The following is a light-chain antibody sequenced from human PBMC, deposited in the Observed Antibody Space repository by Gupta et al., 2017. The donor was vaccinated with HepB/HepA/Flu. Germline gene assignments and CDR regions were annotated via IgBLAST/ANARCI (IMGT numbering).Light chain of an antibody. V-gene: IGKV3-20*01. CDR2: GAS. J-gene: IGKJ4*01. CDR1: QSVSSSN. CDR3: QQDGSTPLT. Sequence: EIVLTQSPGTLSLSPGERATLSCRASQSVSSSNLGWYQQKPAQAPRLLIDGASSRATGIPDRFSGSGSGTDFTLTISRLEPEDVAVYYCQQDGSTPLTFGGGTKVEIK.